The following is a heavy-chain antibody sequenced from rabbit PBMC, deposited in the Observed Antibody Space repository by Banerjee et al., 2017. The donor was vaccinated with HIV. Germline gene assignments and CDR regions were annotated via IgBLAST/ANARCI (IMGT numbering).Heavy chain of an antibody. D-gene: IGHD1-1*01. CDR1: GFSFSTSYY. CDR3: VRGASGSGYYSL. Sequence: QSLEESGGDMVKPGASLTLTCTASGFSFSTSYYICWVRQAPGKGLEWIGYIDLLFGTTYYANWVNGRFTISRENNQNTVSLQMNSLTAADTATYFCVRGASGSGYYSLWGPGTLVTVS. V-gene: IGHV1S40*01. CDR2: IDLLFGTT. J-gene: IGHJ4*01.